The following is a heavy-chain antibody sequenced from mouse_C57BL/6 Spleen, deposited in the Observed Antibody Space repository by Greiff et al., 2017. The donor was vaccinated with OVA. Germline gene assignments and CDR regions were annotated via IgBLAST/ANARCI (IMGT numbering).Heavy chain of an antibody. CDR1: GYAFSSSW. CDR2: IYPGDGDT. V-gene: IGHV1-82*01. J-gene: IGHJ3*01. CDR3: ARGGGFAY. Sequence: QVQLKESGPELVKPGASVKISCKASGYAFSSSWMNWVKQRPGKGLEWIGRIYPGDGDTNYNGKFKGKATLTADKSSSTAYMQLSSLTSEDSAVYFCARGGGFAYWGQGTLVTVSA.